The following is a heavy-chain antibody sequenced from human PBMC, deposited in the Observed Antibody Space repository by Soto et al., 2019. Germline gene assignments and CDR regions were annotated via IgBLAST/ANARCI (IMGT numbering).Heavy chain of an antibody. Sequence: SVRCGVAGGSIGGLGGWSWINQPTGKGLEWIGEIYHIGSTTFNPSLKSRVTVSVDKSKNHFSLKLSSVTAADTAVYYCARSPRSIAAGGIDFWGQGILVTVSS. V-gene: IGHV4-4*02. D-gene: IGHD6-13*01. CDR3: ARSPRSIAAGGIDF. J-gene: IGHJ4*01. CDR2: IYHIGST. CDR1: GGSIGGLGG.